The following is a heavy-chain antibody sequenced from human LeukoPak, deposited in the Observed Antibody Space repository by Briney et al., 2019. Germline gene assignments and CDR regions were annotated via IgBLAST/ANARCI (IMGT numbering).Heavy chain of an antibody. CDR3: ARTPYCGGDCYVDY. CDR2: IDWDDDK. J-gene: IGHJ4*02. Sequence: ESGPTLVNPPQTLTLTCTFSGFSLSTSGMRVSWIRQPPGKALEWLARIDWDDDKFYSTSLKTRLTISKDTSKNQVVLTMTNMDPVDTATYYCARTPYCGGDCYVDYWGQGTLVTVSS. D-gene: IGHD2-21*02. V-gene: IGHV2-70*04. CDR1: GFSLSTSGMR.